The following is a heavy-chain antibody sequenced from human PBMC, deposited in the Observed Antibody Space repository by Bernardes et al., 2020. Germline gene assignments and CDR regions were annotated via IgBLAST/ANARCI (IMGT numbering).Heavy chain of an antibody. Sequence: SETLSLTCAVYGGSFSGYYWSWTRQPPGKGLEWIGEINHSGSTNYNPSLKSRVTISVDTSKNQFSLKLSSVTAADTAVYYCARGRTTVTTLGYFDYWGQGTLVTVSS. CDR3: ARGRTTVTTLGYFDY. CDR2: INHSGST. D-gene: IGHD4-17*01. V-gene: IGHV4-34*01. CDR1: GGSFSGYY. J-gene: IGHJ4*02.